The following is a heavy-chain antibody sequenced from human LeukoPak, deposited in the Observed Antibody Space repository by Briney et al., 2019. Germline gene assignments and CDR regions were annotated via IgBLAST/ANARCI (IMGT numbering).Heavy chain of an antibody. J-gene: IGHJ4*02. CDR3: ARDLGYSYGFDY. Sequence: GGSLRLSCAASGFTFSSYSMNWVRQAPGKGLEWVSSISSSSSYIYYADSVKGRFTISRDNAKNSLYLQMNGLRAEDTAVYYCARDLGYSYGFDYWGQGTLVTVSS. D-gene: IGHD5-18*01. V-gene: IGHV3-21*01. CDR2: ISSSSSYI. CDR1: GFTFSSYS.